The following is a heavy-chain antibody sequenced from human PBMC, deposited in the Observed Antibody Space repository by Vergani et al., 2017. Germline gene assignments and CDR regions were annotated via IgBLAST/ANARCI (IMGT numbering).Heavy chain of an antibody. CDR3: ARGWCSSTSCYDYFDY. D-gene: IGHD2-2*01. Sequence: QVQLVQSGAEVKKPGASVKVSCKASGYTFTSYFMHWVRQAPGQGLEWMGIINPNSGGTNYAQKFQGRVTMTRDTSISTAYMELSRLRSDDTAVYYCARGWCSSTSCYDYFDYWGQGTLVTVSS. V-gene: IGHV1-2*02. CDR2: INPNSGGT. J-gene: IGHJ4*02. CDR1: GYTFTSYF.